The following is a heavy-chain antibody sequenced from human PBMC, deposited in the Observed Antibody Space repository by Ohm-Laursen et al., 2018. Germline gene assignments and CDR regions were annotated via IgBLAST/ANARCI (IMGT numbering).Heavy chain of an antibody. D-gene: IGHD3-22*01. J-gene: IGHJ4*02. CDR1: GVTFSSYG. CDR2: ISYDGSNK. Sequence: SLRLSCAASGVTFSSYGMHWVRQAPGKGLEWVAVISYDGSNKYYADSVKGRFTISRDNSKNTLYLQMNSLRAEDTAVYYCAKDLHYCDSSGYFPLWGQGTLVTVSS. V-gene: IGHV3-30*18. CDR3: AKDLHYCDSSGYFPL.